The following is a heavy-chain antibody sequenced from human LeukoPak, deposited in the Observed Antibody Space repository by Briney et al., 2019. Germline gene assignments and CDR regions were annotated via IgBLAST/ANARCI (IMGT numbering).Heavy chain of an antibody. V-gene: IGHV3-74*01. CDR3: ASVDTAMVIDLGLDY. Sequence: PGGSLRLSCAASGFTFSSYWMHWVRQAPGKGLVWVSRINSDGSSTSYADSVKGRFTISRDNAKNTLYLQMNSLRAEDTAVYYCASVDTAMVIDLGLDYWGQGTLVTVSS. CDR2: INSDGSST. D-gene: IGHD5-18*01. J-gene: IGHJ4*02. CDR1: GFTFSSYW.